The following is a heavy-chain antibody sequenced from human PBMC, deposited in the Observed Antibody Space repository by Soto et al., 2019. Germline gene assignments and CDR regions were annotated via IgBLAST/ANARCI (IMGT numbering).Heavy chain of an antibody. CDR1: GFTFSSYG. D-gene: IGHD3-3*01. CDR2: IWYDGSNK. Sequence: GGSLRLSCAASGFTFSSYGMHWVRQAPGKGLEWVAVIWYDGSNKYYADSVKGRFTISRDNSKNTLYLEMNSLRAEDTAVCYCARSQGITIFGVVKHFDYWGQGTLVTVSS. V-gene: IGHV3-33*01. CDR3: ARSQGITIFGVVKHFDY. J-gene: IGHJ4*02.